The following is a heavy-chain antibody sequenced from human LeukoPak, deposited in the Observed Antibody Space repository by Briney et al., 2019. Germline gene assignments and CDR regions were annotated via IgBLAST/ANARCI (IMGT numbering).Heavy chain of an antibody. V-gene: IGHV4-34*01. D-gene: IGHD3-22*01. CDR3: ARASGSDYYDSSGYYAFDY. CDR2: INHSGST. J-gene: IGHJ4*02. Sequence: PSETLSLTCAVYGGSFSGYYWSWIRQPPGKGLEWIGEINHSGSTNYNPSLKSRVTISVDTSKNQFSLKLSSVTAADTAVYYCARASGSDYYDSSGYYAFDYWGQGTLVTVSS. CDR1: GGSFSGYY.